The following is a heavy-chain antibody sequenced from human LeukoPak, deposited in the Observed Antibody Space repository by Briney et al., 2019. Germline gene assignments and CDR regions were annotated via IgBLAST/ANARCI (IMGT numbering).Heavy chain of an antibody. V-gene: IGHV3-73*01. CDR2: IRSKASSYAT. Sequence: GGSLRLSCAASGFTFSGSAMHWVRQASGKGLEWVGRIRSKASSYATAYAASVKGRFTISRDDSKNTLYLQMNSLRAEDTAVYYCVRDWGYDSSGYWQKYFDTWGQGTLVTVSS. J-gene: IGHJ4*02. D-gene: IGHD3-22*01. CDR1: GFTFSGSA. CDR3: VRDWGYDSSGYWQKYFDT.